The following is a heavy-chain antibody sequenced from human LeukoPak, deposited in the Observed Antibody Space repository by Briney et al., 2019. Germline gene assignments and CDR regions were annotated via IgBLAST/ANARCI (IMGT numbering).Heavy chain of an antibody. J-gene: IGHJ4*02. V-gene: IGHV6-1*01. CDR2: IYYKSKWYN. D-gene: IGHD3-3*01. CDR1: GDSVSSNSAT. CDR3: ARDGGHDFWSGSLDY. Sequence: SQTLSLTCAISGDSVSSNSATWTWIRQSPSRGLEWLGRIYYKSKWYNDYAVSVKSRISINPDTSKNQFSLHLNSVTPEDTAVYYCARDGGHDFWSGSLDYWGQGTLVTVSS.